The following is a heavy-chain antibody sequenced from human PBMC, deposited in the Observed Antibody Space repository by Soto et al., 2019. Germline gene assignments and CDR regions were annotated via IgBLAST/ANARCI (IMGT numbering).Heavy chain of an antibody. V-gene: IGHV5-51*01. Sequence: GESLKISCKGSGYSFSSYWIGWVRQMPGQGPEWMGIIYPGDSDTRYSPSFQGQVTISADKSIGTAYLQWSSLKASDTAMYYCARYCSGGSCYRPSYKFDYWGQGTLVTVSS. J-gene: IGHJ4*02. CDR2: IYPGDSDT. CDR3: ARYCSGGSCYRPSYKFDY. D-gene: IGHD2-15*01. CDR1: GYSFSSYW.